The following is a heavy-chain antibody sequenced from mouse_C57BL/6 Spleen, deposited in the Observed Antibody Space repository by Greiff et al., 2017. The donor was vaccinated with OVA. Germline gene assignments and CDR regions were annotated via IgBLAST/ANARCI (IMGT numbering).Heavy chain of an antibody. V-gene: IGHV1-54*01. D-gene: IGHD2-3*01. CDR1: GYAFTNYL. J-gene: IGHJ4*01. Sequence: QVQLQQSGAELVRPGTSVKVSCKASGYAFTNYLIEWVKQRPGQGLEWIGVINPGSGGTNYNEKFKGKATLTADKSSSTAYMQLSSLTSEDSAVYFCARRWLLREAMDYWGQGTSVTVSS. CDR3: ARRWLLREAMDY. CDR2: INPGSGGT.